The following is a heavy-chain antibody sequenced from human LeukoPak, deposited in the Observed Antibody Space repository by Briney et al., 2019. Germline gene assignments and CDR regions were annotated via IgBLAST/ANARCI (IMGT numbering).Heavy chain of an antibody. CDR2: ISYDGSNK. CDR3: ARTYSYGYYFDY. D-gene: IGHD5-18*01. J-gene: IGHJ4*02. Sequence: VAVISYDGSNKYYADSVKGRFTISRDNSKNTLYLQMNSLRAEDTAVYYCARTYSYGYYFDYWGQGTLVTVSS. V-gene: IGHV3-30-3*01.